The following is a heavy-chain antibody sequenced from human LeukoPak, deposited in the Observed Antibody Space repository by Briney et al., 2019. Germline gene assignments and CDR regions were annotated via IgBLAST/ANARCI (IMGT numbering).Heavy chain of an antibody. V-gene: IGHV3-30*02. CDR3: TRGRAAMASGYMDV. J-gene: IGHJ6*03. Sequence: PGGSLRLSCAASGFTFSSYGMHWVRQAPGKGLEWVAFIRYDGSNKYYADSVKGRFTISRDNSKNTLYLQMNSLRVEDTAVYYCTRGRAAMASGYMDVWGKGTTVTMSS. D-gene: IGHD5-18*01. CDR2: IRYDGSNK. CDR1: GFTFSSYG.